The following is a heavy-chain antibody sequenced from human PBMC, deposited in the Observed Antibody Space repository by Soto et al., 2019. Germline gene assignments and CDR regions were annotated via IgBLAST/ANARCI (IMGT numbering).Heavy chain of an antibody. CDR2: ITHSSSAI. CDR3: AASILVSRQYFDL. D-gene: IGHD3-9*01. J-gene: IGHJ2*01. CDR1: GFTFSSYT. V-gene: IGHV3-48*01. Sequence: EVQLVESGGGLVQPGGSLRLSCAASGFTFSSYTMNWVRQAPGKGLEWISHITHSSSAIYYADSVRGRFTVSRDNAKNSLDLQLNSLRAEDTAVYYCAASILVSRQYFDLWGRGTLVTVSS.